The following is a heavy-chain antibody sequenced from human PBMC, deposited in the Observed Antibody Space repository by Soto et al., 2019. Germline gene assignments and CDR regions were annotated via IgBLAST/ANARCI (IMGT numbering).Heavy chain of an antibody. J-gene: IGHJ5*02. V-gene: IGHV3-30*18. Sequence: QVQLVESGGGVVQPGRSLRLSCAASGFTFRSYGMHWIRQAPGKGLEWVAVISFDGNYKYYEDSVKGRFTISRDNSKNTLYLQMNSLTAEDTAVYYCAKDRSSGSPGRFDPRGQGTLVTVSS. CDR2: ISFDGNYK. CDR1: GFTFRSYG. CDR3: AKDRSSGSPGRFDP. D-gene: IGHD3-22*01.